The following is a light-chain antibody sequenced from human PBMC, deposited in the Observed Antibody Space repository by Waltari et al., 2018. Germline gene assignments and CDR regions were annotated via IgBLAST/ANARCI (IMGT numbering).Light chain of an antibody. J-gene: IGLJ2*01. CDR1: SNDVGSYNL. V-gene: IGLV2-23*02. CDR2: EVS. CDR3: CSYTRSDYVT. Sequence: QSALTQPAPVSGSPGQSSTISCTGTSNDVGSYNLVSWYQQHPSKAPKVVFYEVSKRPSGVSNLFSGSKSGNTASLTISGLQAEDEADYYCCSYTRSDYVTFGGGTKVTVL.